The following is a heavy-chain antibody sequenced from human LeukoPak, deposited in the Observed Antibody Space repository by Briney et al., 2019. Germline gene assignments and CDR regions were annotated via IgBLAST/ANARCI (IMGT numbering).Heavy chain of an antibody. D-gene: IGHD3-16*01. Sequence: PSETLSLTCSVSDGSISSYYWSWTRQPAGKSLEWIGRIYTSGSPSYNPSLKSRVTISLATSKKQFSLKLNSVTAADTAVHYCARERGNYGMDVWGQGTTVTVSS. J-gene: IGHJ6*02. CDR3: ARERGNYGMDV. CDR2: IYTSGSP. V-gene: IGHV4-4*07. CDR1: DGSISSYY.